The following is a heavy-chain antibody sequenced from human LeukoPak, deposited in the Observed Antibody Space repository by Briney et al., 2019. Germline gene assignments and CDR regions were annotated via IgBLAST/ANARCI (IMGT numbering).Heavy chain of an antibody. V-gene: IGHV3-30-3*01. Sequence: GGSLRLSCAASGFTFSSYAMHWVRQAPGKGLEWVAVISYDGSNKYYADSVKGRFTISRDNSKNTLYLQMNSPRAEDTAVYYCARAFRGYSYGDFAYWGQGTLVTVSS. J-gene: IGHJ4*02. D-gene: IGHD5-18*01. CDR1: GFTFSSYA. CDR2: ISYDGSNK. CDR3: ARAFRGYSYGDFAY.